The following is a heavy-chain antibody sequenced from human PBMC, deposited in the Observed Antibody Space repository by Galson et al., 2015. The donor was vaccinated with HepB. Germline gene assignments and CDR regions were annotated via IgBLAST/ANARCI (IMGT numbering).Heavy chain of an antibody. CDR2: IKQDGSEK. D-gene: IGHD3-10*01. CDR3: AKSHSLLWFGELLSY. V-gene: IGHV3-7*03. J-gene: IGHJ4*02. CDR1: GFTFSSYW. Sequence: SLRLSCAASGFTFSSYWMSWVRQAPGKGLEWVANIKQDGSEKYYVDSVKGRFTISRDNSKNTLYLQMNSLRAEDTAVYYCAKSHSLLWFGELLSYWGQGTLVTVSS.